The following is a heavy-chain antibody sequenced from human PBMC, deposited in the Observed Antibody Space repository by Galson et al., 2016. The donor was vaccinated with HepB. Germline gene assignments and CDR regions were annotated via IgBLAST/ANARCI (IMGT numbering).Heavy chain of an antibody. D-gene: IGHD1-1*01. CDR2: INHSGDT. CDR3: ARPMTTGTTGAFDI. V-gene: IGHV4-34*01. CDR1: NGSFSGYY. J-gene: IGHJ3*02. Sequence: SETLSLTCAVYNGSFSGYYWSWIRQPPGKGLEWIGDINHSGDTNYNPSLKSRVTISVDKSKSQFSLDVYSVTAAGTAIYYCARPMTTGTTGAFDIWGQGTMVTVSS.